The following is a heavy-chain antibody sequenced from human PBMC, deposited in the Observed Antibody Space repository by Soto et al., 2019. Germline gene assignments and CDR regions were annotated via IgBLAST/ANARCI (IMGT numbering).Heavy chain of an antibody. CDR1: GLTFSSYA. J-gene: IGHJ4*02. V-gene: IGHV3-23*01. D-gene: IGHD3-22*01. CDR3: AKEATENYYDSSGYFY. CDR2: ISGSGGST. Sequence: GGSLRLSCEVSGLTFSSYAMSWVRQAPGKGLQWVSAISGSGGSTYYADSVKGRFTISRGNSKNTLYLQMNSLRAEDTAVYYCAKEATENYYDSSGYFYWGQGTLVTVSS.